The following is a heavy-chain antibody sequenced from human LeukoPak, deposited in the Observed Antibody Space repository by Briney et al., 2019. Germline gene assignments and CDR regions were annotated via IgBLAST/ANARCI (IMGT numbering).Heavy chain of an antibody. Sequence: SQTLSLTCTVSGGSISSGGYYWSWIRQHPGKGLEWIGYIYYSGSTYYNPSLKSRVTMSVDTSKNQFSLKLSSVTAADTAVYYCARVGVYSYWFDPWGQGTLVTVSS. CDR1: GGSISSGGYY. V-gene: IGHV4-31*03. CDR2: IYYSGST. CDR3: ARVGVYSYWFDP. J-gene: IGHJ5*02. D-gene: IGHD2-15*01.